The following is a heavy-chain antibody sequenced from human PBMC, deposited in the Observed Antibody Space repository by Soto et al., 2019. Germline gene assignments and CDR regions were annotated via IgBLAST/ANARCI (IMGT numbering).Heavy chain of an antibody. CDR1: GFTFRDYY. D-gene: IGHD2-15*01. Sequence: QVPLVESGGALVKPGGSLRLSCAASGFTFRDYYMTWIRQAPGKGLEWISYISSSGTSIYYADSVKGRFTISRDNAKNSLYLQMNSLRAEDTAVYYCARAGWQLLAWSDPWGQGTRVTVSS. CDR3: ARAGWQLLAWSDP. CDR2: ISSSGTSI. J-gene: IGHJ5*02. V-gene: IGHV3-11*01.